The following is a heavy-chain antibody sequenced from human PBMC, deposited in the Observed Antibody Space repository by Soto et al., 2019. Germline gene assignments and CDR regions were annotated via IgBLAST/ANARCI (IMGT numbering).Heavy chain of an antibody. V-gene: IGHV4-38-2*02. CDR3: ARDPWLSWYFDL. CDR1: GYSISSGYY. CDR2: IYHSGST. J-gene: IGHJ2*01. D-gene: IGHD6-19*01. Sequence: SETLSLTCTVSGYSISSGYYWGWIRQPPGKGLEWIGSIYHSGSTYYNPSLKSRVTISVDTSKNQFSLKLSSVTAADTAVYYCARDPWLSWYFDLWGRGTLVTVSS.